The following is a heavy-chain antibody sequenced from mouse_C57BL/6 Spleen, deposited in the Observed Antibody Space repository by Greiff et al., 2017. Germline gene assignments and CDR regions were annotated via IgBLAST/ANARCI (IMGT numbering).Heavy chain of an antibody. CDR1: GYTFTSYW. CDR3: ARCLTTVVDTYAMDY. V-gene: IGHV1-64*01. D-gene: IGHD1-1*01. Sequence: QVQLQQPGAELVKPGASVKLSCKASGYTFTSYWMHWVKQRPGQGLEWIGMIHPNSGSTNYNEKFKSKATLTVDKSSSTAYMQLSSLTSEDSAVYYCARCLTTVVDTYAMDYWGQGTSVTVSS. J-gene: IGHJ4*01. CDR2: IHPNSGST.